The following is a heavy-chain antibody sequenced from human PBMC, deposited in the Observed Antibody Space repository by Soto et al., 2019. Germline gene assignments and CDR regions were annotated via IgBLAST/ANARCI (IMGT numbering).Heavy chain of an antibody. CDR3: AIVPLGFLESLPHFDY. V-gene: IGHV1-24*01. CDR1: GYTLTELS. Sequence: ASVKVSCKVSGYTLTELSMHWVRQAPGKGREWMGGFDPEDGETIYAQKFQGRVTMTEDTSTDTAYMELSSLSSEDTAVYYCAIVPLGFLESLPHFDYWGQGTLVTVSS. D-gene: IGHD3-3*01. CDR2: FDPEDGET. J-gene: IGHJ4*02.